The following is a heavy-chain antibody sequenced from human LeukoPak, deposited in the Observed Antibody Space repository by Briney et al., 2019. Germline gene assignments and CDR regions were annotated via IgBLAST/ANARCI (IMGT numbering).Heavy chain of an antibody. J-gene: IGHJ4*02. Sequence: ASVKVSCKASGYTFTSCYMHWVRQAPGQGLEWMGIINPSGGSTSYAQKFQGRVTMTTDTSTSTAYMELRSLRSDDTAVYYCARDFNDYGDYVGDYWGQGTLVTVSS. V-gene: IGHV1-46*01. CDR3: ARDFNDYGDYVGDY. D-gene: IGHD4-17*01. CDR1: GYTFTSCY. CDR2: INPSGGST.